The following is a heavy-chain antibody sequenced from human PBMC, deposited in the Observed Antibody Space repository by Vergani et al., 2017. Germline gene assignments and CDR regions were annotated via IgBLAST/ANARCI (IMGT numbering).Heavy chain of an antibody. V-gene: IGHV1-2*02. CDR2: INPNSGGT. J-gene: IGHJ4*02. D-gene: IGHD3-22*01. CDR3: ARDQPNVGDTRIVVAGLSY. Sequence: QVQLVQSGAEVKKPGASVKVSCKASGYTFTGYYMHWVRQAPGQGLEWMGWINPNSGGTNYAQKFQGRVTMTRETSISTAYMELSRLRSDDTAVYYCARDQPNVGDTRIVVAGLSYWGQGTLVTVSS. CDR1: GYTFTGYY.